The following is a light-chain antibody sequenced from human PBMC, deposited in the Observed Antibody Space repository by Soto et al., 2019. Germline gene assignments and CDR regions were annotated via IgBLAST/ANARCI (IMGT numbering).Light chain of an antibody. J-gene: IGKJ2*01. CDR1: QSVSSSY. V-gene: IGKV3-20*01. CDR2: GAS. CDR3: HQYGSSPYT. Sequence: EIVLTQSPGTLSLSPGERATLSCRASQSVSSSYLAWYQPKPGQAPRHLIYGASSRATGTPDRFSGRESGTDFTLTINRLELEDFAVYYCHQYGSSPYTFGQETKLEI.